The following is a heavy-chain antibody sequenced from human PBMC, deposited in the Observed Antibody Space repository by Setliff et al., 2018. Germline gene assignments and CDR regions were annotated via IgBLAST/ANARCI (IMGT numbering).Heavy chain of an antibody. CDR2: ISPDSIYI. CDR1: GFTFRTFS. CDR3: ARSPANGGHDAFDI. D-gene: IGHD6-25*01. V-gene: IGHV3-21*01. Sequence: PGGSLRLSCAASGFTFRTFSMHWVRQAPGKGLEWVSSISPDSIYIYYADSVKGRLTISRDNAWDSLYLQMNSLGAEDTAVYYCARSPANGGHDAFDIWGRGTMGT. J-gene: IGHJ3*02.